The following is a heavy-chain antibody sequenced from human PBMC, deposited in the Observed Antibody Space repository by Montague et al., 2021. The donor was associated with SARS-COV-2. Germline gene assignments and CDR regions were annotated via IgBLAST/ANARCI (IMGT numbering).Heavy chain of an antibody. D-gene: IGHD6-6*01. CDR1: GGPFSSTSFY. J-gene: IGHJ5*02. CDR3: ARPRPGSPNNWFDT. CDR2: FYYNGIT. V-gene: IGHV4-39*01. Sequence: SETLSLTCSVSGGPFSSTSFYWGWIRQSPGKGLEWVVNFYYNGITYYNPSLKSRVTLSVDPSTNQFFLKLTSVTAADTAVYHCARPRPGSPNNWFDTWGQGILVTVSS.